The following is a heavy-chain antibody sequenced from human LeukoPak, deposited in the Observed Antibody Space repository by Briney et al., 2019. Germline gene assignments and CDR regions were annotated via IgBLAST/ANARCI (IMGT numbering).Heavy chain of an antibody. CDR1: VSLFTFSNAW. V-gene: IGHV3-15*01. CDR2: FKRKTNLGTP. D-gene: IGHD2-2*01. CDR3: TTAFFGCTSTSCYEAYYYYGMDV. J-gene: IGHJ6*04. Sequence: GGPLRLSCTASVSLFTFSNAWVRWVRQGPGKGREWVGRFKRKTNLGTPHYGAPVKGRFTISRDDSKNTLYLQMNSLKTEDTAVYYCTTAFFGCTSTSCYEAYYYYGMDVWGKGTTVTVSS.